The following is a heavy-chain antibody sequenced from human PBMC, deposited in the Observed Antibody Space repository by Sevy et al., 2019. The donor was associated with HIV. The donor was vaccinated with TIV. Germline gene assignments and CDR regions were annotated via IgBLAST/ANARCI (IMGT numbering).Heavy chain of an antibody. Sequence: VGSLRLSCAASGFSVGSYSMNWVRQAPGKGLEWVSFISFTTNNTYYVDSVKGRFTISRDNAKNSVYLQMNSLRAEDTAVYYCSSGGGYWGQGTLVTVSS. CDR2: ISFTTNNT. V-gene: IGHV3-21*01. D-gene: IGHD3-16*01. CDR3: SSGGGY. J-gene: IGHJ4*02. CDR1: GFSVGSYS.